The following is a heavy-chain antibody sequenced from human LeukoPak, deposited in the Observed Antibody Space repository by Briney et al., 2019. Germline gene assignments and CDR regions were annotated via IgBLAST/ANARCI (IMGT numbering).Heavy chain of an antibody. D-gene: IGHD6-13*01. Sequence: GGSLRLSCAASGFTVNSQYMSWVRQAPGKGLEWVSVIYTGGTTHYADSVKGRFTISRDNAKNSLYLQMNSLRAEDTAVYYCAREQKIGYSSSWYSGNWFDPWGQGTLVTVSS. CDR3: AREQKIGYSSSWYSGNWFDP. CDR2: IYTGGTT. CDR1: GFTVNSQY. J-gene: IGHJ5*02. V-gene: IGHV3-66*01.